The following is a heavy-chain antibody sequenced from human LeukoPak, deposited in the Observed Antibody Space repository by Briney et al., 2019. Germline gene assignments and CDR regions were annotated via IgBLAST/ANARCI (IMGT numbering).Heavy chain of an antibody. J-gene: IGHJ6*02. CDR1: GYTFTGYY. V-gene: IGHV1-2*02. Sequence: ASVKVSCKASGYTFTGYYMHWVRQAPGQGLEWMGWINPNSGGTNYAQEFQGRVTMTRDTSISTAYMELSRLRSDDTAVYYCARGELTGTTAYYYYYGMDVWGQGTTVTVSS. CDR2: INPNSGGT. CDR3: ARGELTGTTAYYYYYGMDV. D-gene: IGHD1-7*01.